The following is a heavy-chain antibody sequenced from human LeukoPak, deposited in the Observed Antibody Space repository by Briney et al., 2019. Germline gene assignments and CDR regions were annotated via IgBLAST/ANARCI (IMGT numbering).Heavy chain of an antibody. V-gene: IGHV1-69*04. J-gene: IGHJ4*02. D-gene: IGHD1-1*01. CDR2: IIPIFGIA. CDR3: ARDSTGTSESDY. Sequence: SVKVSCKASGGTFSSYAISWVRQAPGQGLEWMGRIIPIFGIANYAQKFQGRVTITADKSTSTAYMELSSLRSEDTAVYYCARDSTGTSESDYWSQGTLVTVSS. CDR1: GGTFSSYA.